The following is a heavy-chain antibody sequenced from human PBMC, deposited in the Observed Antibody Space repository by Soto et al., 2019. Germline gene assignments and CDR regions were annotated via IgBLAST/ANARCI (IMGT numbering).Heavy chain of an antibody. V-gene: IGHV1-69*13. CDR1: GGTFSSYA. Sequence: SVKVSCKASGGTFSSYAISWVRQAPGQGLEWMGGIIPIFGTANYAQKFQGRVTITADESTSTAYMELSSLRSEDTAVYYCARELQQLVLYYYGMDVWGQGTTVTVSS. CDR3: ARELQQLVLYYYGMDV. CDR2: IIPIFGTA. J-gene: IGHJ6*02. D-gene: IGHD6-13*01.